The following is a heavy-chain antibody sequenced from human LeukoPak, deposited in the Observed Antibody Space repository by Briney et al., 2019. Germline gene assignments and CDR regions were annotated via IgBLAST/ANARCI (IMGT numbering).Heavy chain of an antibody. J-gene: IGHJ1*01. Sequence: SQTLSLTCAISGDSVSSNSAAWNWIRQSPSRGLEWLGRTYYRSKWYNDYAVSVKSRITINPDTSKNQFSLQLNSVTPEDTAVYYCATGGYSYGSDAEHFQHWGQGTLVTVSS. CDR2: TYYRSKWYN. D-gene: IGHD5-18*01. V-gene: IGHV6-1*01. CDR1: GDSVSSNSAA. CDR3: ATGGYSYGSDAEHFQH.